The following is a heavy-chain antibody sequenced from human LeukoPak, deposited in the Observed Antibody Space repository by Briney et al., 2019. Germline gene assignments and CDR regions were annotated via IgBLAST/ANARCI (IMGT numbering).Heavy chain of an antibody. CDR2: ISYHGKNK. J-gene: IGHJ4*02. CDR3: ARDFDY. CDR1: GFIFNTSA. Sequence: GGSLRLSCGASGFIFNTSAMHWVRQAPGKGLEWVAVISYHGKNKYYAESVRGRFTISRDNSKNTLYLQMNSLDTEDTAVYYCARDFDYWGQGTLVTVSS. V-gene: IGHV3-30*04.